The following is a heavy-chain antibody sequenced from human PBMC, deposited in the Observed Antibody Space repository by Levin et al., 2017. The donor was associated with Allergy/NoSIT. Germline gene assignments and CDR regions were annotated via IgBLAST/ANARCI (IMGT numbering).Heavy chain of an antibody. D-gene: IGHD4-17*01. J-gene: IGHJ3*02. CDR3: ARGDPTTVTTRAAFDI. Sequence: GGSLRLSCAASGFTFSSYGMHWVRQAPGKGLEWVAVIWYDGSNKYYADSVKGRFTISRDNSKNTLYLQMNSLRAEDTAVYYCARGDPTTVTTRAAFDIWGQGTMVTVSS. CDR1: GFTFSSYG. V-gene: IGHV3-33*01. CDR2: IWYDGSNK.